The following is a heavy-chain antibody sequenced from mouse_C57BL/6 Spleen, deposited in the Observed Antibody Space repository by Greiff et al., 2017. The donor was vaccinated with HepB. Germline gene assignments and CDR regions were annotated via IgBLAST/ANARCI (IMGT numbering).Heavy chain of an antibody. D-gene: IGHD2-4*01. J-gene: IGHJ1*03. V-gene: IGHV1-55*01. Sequence: QVQLQQPGAELVKPGASVKMSCKASGYTFTSYWITWVKQRPGQGLEWIGDIYPGSGSTNYNEKFKSKATLTVDTSSSTAYMQLSILTSEDSAVYYCARRDYDGSYWYFDVWGTGTTVTVSS. CDR1: GYTFTSYW. CDR2: IYPGSGST. CDR3: ARRDYDGSYWYFDV.